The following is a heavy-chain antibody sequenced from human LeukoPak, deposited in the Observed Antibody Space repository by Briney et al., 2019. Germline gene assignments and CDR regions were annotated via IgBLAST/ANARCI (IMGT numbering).Heavy chain of an antibody. Sequence: ASLKVSCKVSGYTLTELSMHWVRQAPGKGLEWMGGFDPEDGETIYAQKFQGRVTMTEDTSTDTAYMELSSLRSEDTAVYYCATGSRSVLPWFGEFDYWRQGTLVTDSS. CDR3: ATGSRSVLPWFGEFDY. V-gene: IGHV1-24*01. CDR1: GYTLTELS. J-gene: IGHJ4*02. CDR2: FDPEDGET. D-gene: IGHD3-10*01.